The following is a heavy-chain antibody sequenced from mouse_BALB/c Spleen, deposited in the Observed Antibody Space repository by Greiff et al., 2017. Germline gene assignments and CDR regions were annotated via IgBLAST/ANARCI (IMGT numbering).Heavy chain of an antibody. J-gene: IGHJ3*01. CDR1: GYAFTNYL. Sequence: QVQLQQSGAELVRPGTSVKVPCKASGYAFTNYLIEWVKQRPGQGLEWIGVINPGSGGTNYNEKFKGKATLTADKSSSTAYMQLSSLTSDDSAVYFCARSDYDYDGAYWGQGTLVTVSA. V-gene: IGHV1-54*01. CDR3: ARSDYDYDGAY. CDR2: INPGSGGT. D-gene: IGHD2-4*01.